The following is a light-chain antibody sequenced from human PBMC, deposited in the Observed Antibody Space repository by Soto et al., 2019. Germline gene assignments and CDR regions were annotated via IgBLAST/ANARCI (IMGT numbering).Light chain of an antibody. V-gene: IGKV1-39*01. CDR1: HTIGTF. CDR3: QQSYLTWT. J-gene: IGKJ1*01. CDR2: SAS. Sequence: DLQVTPSPSPLSASVGDRVTITCRTSHTIGTFLNWYQQKPGKVPSLLIPSASTLHSGVLSRFSAIGSGTDFTLTISSLQPEDFATYYCQQSYLTWTFGQGTKVEF.